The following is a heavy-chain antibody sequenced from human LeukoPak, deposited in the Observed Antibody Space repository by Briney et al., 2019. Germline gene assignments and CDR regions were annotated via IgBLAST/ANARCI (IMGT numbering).Heavy chain of an antibody. CDR1: GFTFSSYA. D-gene: IGHD3-22*01. CDR3: AGDVVINKADY. CDR2: ISGSAGST. J-gene: IGHJ4*02. V-gene: IGHV3-23*01. Sequence: GGSLRLSCAASGFTFSSYAMSWVRQAPGKGLEWVSTISGSAGSTYYADSVKGRFTISRDNSKNTLYLQMNSLRAEDTAVYYCAGDVVINKADYWGQGTLVTVSS.